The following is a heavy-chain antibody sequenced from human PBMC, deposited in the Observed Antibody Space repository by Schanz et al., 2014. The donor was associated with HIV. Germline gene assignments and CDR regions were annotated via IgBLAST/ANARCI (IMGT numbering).Heavy chain of an antibody. Sequence: QVQLQQWGAGLLNSSETLSLTCAVYGGSLSGYDWNWIRQSPGKGLEWIGEINHSGSTYYNPSLKSRVTISVDRSKNQYSLNLTSVTAADTAVYYCARTYSYDDYFDYWGQGTLVTVSS. D-gene: IGHD5-18*01. J-gene: IGHJ4*02. CDR3: ARTYSYDDYFDY. CDR2: INHSGST. CDR1: GGSLSGYD. V-gene: IGHV4-34*01.